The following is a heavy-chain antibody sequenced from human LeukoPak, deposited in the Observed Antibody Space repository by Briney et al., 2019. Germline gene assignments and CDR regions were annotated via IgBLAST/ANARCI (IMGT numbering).Heavy chain of an antibody. D-gene: IGHD3-10*01. V-gene: IGHV1-2*02. CDR3: ARGIWYGSGSPPFDY. CDR1: GYTFTGYY. Sequence: ASVKVSCKASGYTFTGYYMHWVRQAPGQGLEWMGWINPNSGGTNYAQKFQGRITMARDTSISTAYMELSRLRSDDTAVYYCARGIWYGSGSPPFDYWGQGTLVTVSS. J-gene: IGHJ4*02. CDR2: INPNSGGT.